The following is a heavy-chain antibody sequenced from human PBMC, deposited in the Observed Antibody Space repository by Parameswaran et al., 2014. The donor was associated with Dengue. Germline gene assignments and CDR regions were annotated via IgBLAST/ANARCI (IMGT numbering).Heavy chain of an antibody. D-gene: IGHD2-2*03. CDR2: INHSGST. Sequence: WIRQAPRKGLEWIGEINHSGSTNYNPSLKSRVTISVDTSKNQFSLKLSSVTAADTAVYYCARAAFIGGYCSSTSCYAGWFDPWGQGTLVTVSS. J-gene: IGHJ5*02. V-gene: IGHV4-34*01. CDR3: ARAAFIGGYCSSTSCYAGWFDP.